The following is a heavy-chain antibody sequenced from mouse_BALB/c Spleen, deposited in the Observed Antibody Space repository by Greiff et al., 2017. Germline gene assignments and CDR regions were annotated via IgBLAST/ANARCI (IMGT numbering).Heavy chain of an antibody. D-gene: IGHD4-1*01. CDR1: GFAFSSYD. Sequence: EVQRVESGGGLVKPGGSLKLSCAASGFAFSSYDMSWVRQTPEKRLEWVAYISSGSSTIYYADTVKGRFTISRDNPKNTLFLQMTSLRSEDTAMYYCARSDWDEGAMDYWGQGTSVTVSS. V-gene: IGHV5-12-1*01. J-gene: IGHJ4*01. CDR3: ARSDWDEGAMDY. CDR2: ISSGSSTI.